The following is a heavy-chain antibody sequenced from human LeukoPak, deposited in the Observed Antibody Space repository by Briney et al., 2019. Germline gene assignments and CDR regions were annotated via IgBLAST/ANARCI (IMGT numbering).Heavy chain of an antibody. J-gene: IGHJ4*02. D-gene: IGHD3-10*01. V-gene: IGHV4-34*01. Sequence: SETLSLTCAVYGGSFSGYYWSWIRQPPGKGLEWIGEINHSGSTNYNPSLKSRVTISVDTSKNQFSLKLSSVTAADTAVYYCARRPAQYYGSGSYRNWGQGTLVTVSS. CDR3: ARRPAQYYGSGSYRN. CDR2: INHSGST. CDR1: GGSFSGYY.